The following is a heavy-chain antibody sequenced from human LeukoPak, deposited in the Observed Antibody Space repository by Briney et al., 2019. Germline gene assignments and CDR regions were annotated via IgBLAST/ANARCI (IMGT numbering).Heavy chain of an antibody. Sequence: ASVKVSCKASRYTFTDYYTHWLGQAPGQGREWLGIFGASGTTTAYSMELQGRVTLTRDTSTSTVYMDLSSLTSADTAVYYCARESGGRTGGKTFDYWGQGTLVTVSS. CDR1: RYTFTDYY. CDR3: ARESGGRTGGKTFDY. J-gene: IGHJ4*02. V-gene: IGHV1-46*01. D-gene: IGHD1-26*01. CDR2: FGASGTTT.